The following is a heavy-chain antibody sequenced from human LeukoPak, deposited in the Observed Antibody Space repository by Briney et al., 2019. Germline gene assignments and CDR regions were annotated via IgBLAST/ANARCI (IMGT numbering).Heavy chain of an antibody. V-gene: IGHV3-7*01. J-gene: IGHJ4*02. CDR2: IKKDRSTQ. CDR3: VTHGDYCFDW. Sequence: GGSLRLSCAAPGFTFDGHWMGWVRQAPGKGLEWVANIKKDRSTQYYLDSVKGRFTVSRDNTENSLSLQMNGLSAEDTAVYYCVTHGDYCFDWWGQGTLVTVSS. D-gene: IGHD4-17*01. CDR1: GFTFDGHW.